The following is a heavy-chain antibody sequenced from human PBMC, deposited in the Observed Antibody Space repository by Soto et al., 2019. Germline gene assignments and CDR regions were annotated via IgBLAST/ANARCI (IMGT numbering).Heavy chain of an antibody. CDR3: ARDVSGFEYFDL. J-gene: IGHJ4*02. CDR2: ISFNGINT. Sequence: QVQLVESGGGVVQPGRSLRLSCAGSGFTFSDYAMHWVRQAPGRGPEWLALISFNGINTYYADSVKGRVTISRDNSKGTLYLQMNTLRAEDTAVYYCARDVSGFEYFDLWGQGTLVTISS. CDR1: GFTFSDYA. V-gene: IGHV3-30-3*01. D-gene: IGHD3-9*01.